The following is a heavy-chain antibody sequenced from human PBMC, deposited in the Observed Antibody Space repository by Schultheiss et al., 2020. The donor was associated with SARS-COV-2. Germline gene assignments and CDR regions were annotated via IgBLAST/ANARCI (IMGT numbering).Heavy chain of an antibody. CDR3: ARDLPSPTADSGLGAFDM. J-gene: IGHJ3*02. D-gene: IGHD2-21*02. V-gene: IGHV3-21*01. CDR2: IESSGTYI. Sequence: GGSLRLSCAASGFAFSSYAMNWVRQAPGKGLEWVSSIESSGTYIYYADSVKGRFTLSRDTSKNTLYLQMNSLRAEDTAVYYCARDLPSPTADSGLGAFDMWGQGTTVTVSS. CDR1: GFAFSSYA.